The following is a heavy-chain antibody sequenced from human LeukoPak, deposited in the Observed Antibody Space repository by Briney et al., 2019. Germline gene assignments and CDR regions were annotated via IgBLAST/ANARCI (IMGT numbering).Heavy chain of an antibody. CDR1: GSIFTSYW. Sequence: PGESLQISCKGSGSIFTSYWIGWVRQMPGKGLEWMGIIYPGDSDTRYSPSFQGQVTISADKSISTAYLQWSSLKASDTAMYYCARLFYGDYVEFDYWGQGTLVTVSS. V-gene: IGHV5-51*01. CDR3: ARLFYGDYVEFDY. J-gene: IGHJ4*02. CDR2: IYPGDSDT. D-gene: IGHD4-17*01.